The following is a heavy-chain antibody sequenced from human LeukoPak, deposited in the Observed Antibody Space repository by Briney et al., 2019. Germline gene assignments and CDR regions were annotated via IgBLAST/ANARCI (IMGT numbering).Heavy chain of an antibody. CDR2: ISSSGSTI. CDR3: ARAGTYYDKPFDY. V-gene: IGHV3-48*03. CDR1: GFTFSSYE. D-gene: IGHD3-16*01. J-gene: IGHJ4*02. Sequence: GGSLRLSCAASGFTFSSYEMNWVRQAPGKGLEWVSYISSSGSTIYYADSVKGRFTISRDNAKNSLYLQMNSLRAEDTAVYYCARAGTYYDKPFDYWGQGTLVTVSS.